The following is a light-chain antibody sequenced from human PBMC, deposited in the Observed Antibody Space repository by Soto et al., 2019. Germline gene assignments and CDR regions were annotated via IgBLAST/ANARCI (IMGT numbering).Light chain of an antibody. V-gene: IGKV3-20*01. CDR1: QTVRSMY. CDR2: GAF. J-gene: IGKJ4*01. Sequence: ISLTQSPGTLSLSSGETATLSCRASQTVRSMYLAWYQQRPGQAPKLLISGAFNRAPGVPDRFSGTESGRDYTLSISRLDPEDSAVYYCQQYGDSITFGGGTKVDIK. CDR3: QQYGDSIT.